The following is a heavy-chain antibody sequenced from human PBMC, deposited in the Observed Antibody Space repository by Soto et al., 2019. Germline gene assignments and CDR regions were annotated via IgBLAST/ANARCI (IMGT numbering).Heavy chain of an antibody. D-gene: IGHD4-17*01. CDR3: ARSRYGAVTNPYYFDY. CDR2: IYYSGNT. J-gene: IGHJ4*02. CDR1: GASISSYF. V-gene: IGHV4-59*01. Sequence: LSLTCAVSGASISSYFWSWIRQPPGKGLEYIGYIYYSGNTNYNPSLKSRVTISVDTSKNQFSLKLSSVTAADTAVYYCARSRYGAVTNPYYFDYWGQGTLVTVSS.